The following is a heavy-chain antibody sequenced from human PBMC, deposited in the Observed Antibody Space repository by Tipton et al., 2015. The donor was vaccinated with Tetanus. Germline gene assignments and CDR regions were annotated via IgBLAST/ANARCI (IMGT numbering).Heavy chain of an antibody. D-gene: IGHD4-11*01. V-gene: IGHV1-18*01. CDR3: ARDYSIPYYFDY. Sequence: QVQLVQSGAEVKKPGASVKVSCKASGYTFTSYGIAWVRQAPGQGLAWMGWINPYNGNTNYAQNFQGRVTMTTETSTSTAYMELRSLISDDTAVYYCARDYSIPYYFDYWGQGTRVIVSS. J-gene: IGHJ4*02. CDR1: GYTFTSYG. CDR2: INPYNGNT.